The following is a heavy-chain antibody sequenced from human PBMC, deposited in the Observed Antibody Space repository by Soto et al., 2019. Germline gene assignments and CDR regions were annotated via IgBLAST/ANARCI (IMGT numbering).Heavy chain of an antibody. Sequence: QLQLQESGPGLVKPSETLSLTCTVSGDSISSSSYYWDWIRQPPGKGLEWIGSIYYSGSTYYNPSIKDRVTISVDTSKNQFALKLSSLTAADTAVYYCARARAGERRFESWGQGGLVTVSS. CDR1: GDSISSSSYY. J-gene: IGHJ1*01. CDR2: IYYSGST. D-gene: IGHD1-1*01. CDR3: ARARAGERRFES. V-gene: IGHV4-39*01.